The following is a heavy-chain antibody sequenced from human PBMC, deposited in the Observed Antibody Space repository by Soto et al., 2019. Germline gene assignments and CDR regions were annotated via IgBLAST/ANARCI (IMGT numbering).Heavy chain of an antibody. V-gene: IGHV3-11*06. CDR2: ISSSSSYT. D-gene: IGHD3-10*01. Sequence: GGSLRLSCAASGFTFSDYYMSWIRQAPGKGLEWVSYISSSSSYTNYADSVKGRFTISRDNAKNSLYLQMNSLRAEDTAVYYCARLLWFGELGYYFDYWGQGTLVTVSS. CDR3: ARLLWFGELGYYFDY. J-gene: IGHJ4*02. CDR1: GFTFSDYY.